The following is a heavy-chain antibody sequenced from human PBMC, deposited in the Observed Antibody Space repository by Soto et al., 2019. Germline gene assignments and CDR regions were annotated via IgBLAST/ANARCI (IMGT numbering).Heavy chain of an antibody. CDR2: INHSGST. CDR3: ASLAARLYYYYYGMDV. J-gene: IGHJ6*02. CDR1: GGSFSGYY. D-gene: IGHD6-6*01. Sequence: PSETLSLTCAVYGGSFSGYYWSWIRQPPGKGLEWIEEINHSGSTNYNPSLKSRVTISVDTSKNQFSLKLSSVTAADTAVYYCASLAARLYYYYYGMDVWGQGTTVTVSS. V-gene: IGHV4-34*01.